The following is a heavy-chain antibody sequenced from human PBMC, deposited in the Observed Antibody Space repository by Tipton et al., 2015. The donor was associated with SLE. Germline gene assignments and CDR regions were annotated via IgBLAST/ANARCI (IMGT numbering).Heavy chain of an antibody. CDR2: ISYDGSNK. J-gene: IGHJ3*02. D-gene: IGHD3-3*01. V-gene: IGHV3-30*19. CDR1: GFTFSNYV. CDR3: AREEVIMNAFDI. Sequence: RSLRLSCVASGFTFSNYVMHWVRQAPGKGLEWVAVISYDGSNKYYADSVKGRFTISRDSSKNTPYLQMNSLRVEDTAVYYCAREEVIMNAFDIWGQGTMVTVSS.